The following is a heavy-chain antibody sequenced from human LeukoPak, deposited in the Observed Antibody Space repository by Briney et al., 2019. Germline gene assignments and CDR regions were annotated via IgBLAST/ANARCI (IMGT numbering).Heavy chain of an antibody. Sequence: GGSLRLSCAASGFTFSSYAMSWVRQAPGKGLEWVSSISSSSSCIYYADSVKGRFTISRHNAKNSLYLQMNTLRVEDTAVYYCAREVRAYGGYSQSDYWGQGTLVTVSS. D-gene: IGHD5-12*01. V-gene: IGHV3-21*01. CDR1: GFTFSSYA. CDR3: AREVRAYGGYSQSDY. CDR2: ISSSSSCI. J-gene: IGHJ4*02.